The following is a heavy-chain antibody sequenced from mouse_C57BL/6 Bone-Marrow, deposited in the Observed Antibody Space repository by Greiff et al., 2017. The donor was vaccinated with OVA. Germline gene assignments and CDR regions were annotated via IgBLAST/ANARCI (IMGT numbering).Heavy chain of an antibody. CDR1: GYTFTSYW. Sequence: QVQLQQPGAELVKPGASVKMSCKASGYTFTSYWITWVKQRPGKGLEWIGDIYPGSGSTNYNEKFKSKATLTVDKSSSTAYRHLSRLTSEDSAVYSCARQLWYLEYWGQGTTLTVSS. J-gene: IGHJ2*01. CDR2: IYPGSGST. V-gene: IGHV1-55*01. D-gene: IGHD2-1*01. CDR3: ARQLWYLEY.